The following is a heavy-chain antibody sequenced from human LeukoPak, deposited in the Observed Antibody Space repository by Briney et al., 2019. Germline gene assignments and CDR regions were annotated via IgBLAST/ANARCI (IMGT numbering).Heavy chain of an antibody. D-gene: IGHD6-19*01. CDR2: IYYSGST. V-gene: IGHV4-59*01. J-gene: IGHJ4*02. Sequence: PSETLSLTCTVSGGSISSYYWSWIRQPPGEGLEWIGYIYYSGSTNYNPSLKSRVTISVDTSKNQLSLKLSSVTAADTAVYYCARVGAVASAVWFDYWGQGTLVTVSS. CDR3: ARVGAVASAVWFDY. CDR1: GGSISSYY.